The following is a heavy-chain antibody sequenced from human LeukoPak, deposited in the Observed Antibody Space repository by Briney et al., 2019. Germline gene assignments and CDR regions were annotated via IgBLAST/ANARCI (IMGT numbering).Heavy chain of an antibody. CDR2: IYYSGST. D-gene: IGHD4-17*01. CDR1: GGSINGYY. J-gene: IGHJ5*02. Sequence: PSETLSLTCTVSGGSINGYYWSWIRQPPGKGLEWLGYIYYSGSTNYNPSLKSRVTISVDTSKNQFSLKLSSVTAADTAVYYCARHDYGDYVSSWFDPWGQGTLVTVSS. CDR3: ARHDYGDYVSSWFDP. V-gene: IGHV4-59*08.